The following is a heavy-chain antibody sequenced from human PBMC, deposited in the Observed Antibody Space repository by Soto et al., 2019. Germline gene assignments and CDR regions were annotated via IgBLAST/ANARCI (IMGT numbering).Heavy chain of an antibody. V-gene: IGHV5-10-1*01. CDR3: ARRRKCSGGSCYGFDY. D-gene: IGHD2-15*01. CDR2: IDPSDSYT. Sequence: PGESLKISCKGSGYSFTSYWISWVRQMPGKGLEWMGRIDPSDSYTNYSPSFQGHVTTSADKSISTAYLQWSSLKASDTAMYYCARRRKCSGGSCYGFDYWGQGTLVTVSS. CDR1: GYSFTSYW. J-gene: IGHJ4*02.